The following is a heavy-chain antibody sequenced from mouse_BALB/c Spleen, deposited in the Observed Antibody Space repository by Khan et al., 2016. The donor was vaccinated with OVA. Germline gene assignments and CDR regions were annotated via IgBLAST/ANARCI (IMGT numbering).Heavy chain of an antibody. Sequence: EVELQESGPSLVKPSQTLSLTCSVTGVSITSGYWSWIRKFPGNKLEYMGYMIYSGNTYYNPSLKSRISITRHTSKNQYYLQLNSVTTEDTATYYCAGSTYRYAFAYWGQGTLVTVSA. CDR1: GVSITSGY. CDR2: MIYSGNT. CDR3: AGSTYRYAFAY. V-gene: IGHV3-8*02. D-gene: IGHD2-14*01. J-gene: IGHJ3*01.